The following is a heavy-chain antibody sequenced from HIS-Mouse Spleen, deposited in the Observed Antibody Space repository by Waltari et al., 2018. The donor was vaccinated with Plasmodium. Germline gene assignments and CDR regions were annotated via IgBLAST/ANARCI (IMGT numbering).Heavy chain of an antibody. D-gene: IGHD1-1*01. V-gene: IGHV3-13*01. CDR2: IGTAGDT. CDR3: ARGRWNHALEI. Sequence: EVQLVESGGGLVQPGGSLRLSCAASGFTFSSYDMHWVRQATGKGLEWVSAIGTAGDTYYPGSVKGRFTISRENAKNTLYLQKNSLRAGDTGVYYCARGRWNHALEIWGQGTMVTVSS. CDR1: GFTFSSYD. J-gene: IGHJ3*02.